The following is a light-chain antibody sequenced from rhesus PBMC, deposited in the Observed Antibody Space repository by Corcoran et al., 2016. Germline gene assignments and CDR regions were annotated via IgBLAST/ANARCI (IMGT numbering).Light chain of an antibody. Sequence: DIVMTQTPLSLPVTPGEPASISCRSSQSLLDSDGYTHLHWYLQKPGQSPQLLIYLVSNRASGVPDRVRGSGSGTDFTLKISRVEAEDVGVYYCMQTLQTPWTFGQGTKVEIK. J-gene: IGKJ1*01. CDR2: LVS. CDR3: MQTLQTPWT. CDR1: QSLLDSDGYTH. V-gene: IGKV2-78*01.